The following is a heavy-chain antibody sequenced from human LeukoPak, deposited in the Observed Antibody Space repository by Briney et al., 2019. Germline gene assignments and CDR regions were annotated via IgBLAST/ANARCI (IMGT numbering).Heavy chain of an antibody. V-gene: IGHV1-8*01. J-gene: IGHJ6*02. CDR2: MNPNSGNT. Sequence: ASVKVSCKASGYTFTSYDINWVRQATGQGLEWMGWMNPNSGNTGYAQKFQGRVTMTRNTSISTAYMELSSLRSEDTAVYYCAANPAGPSTSYYYYGMDVWGQGTTVTVSS. D-gene: IGHD5/OR15-5a*01. CDR1: GYTFTSYD. CDR3: AANPAGPSTSYYYYGMDV.